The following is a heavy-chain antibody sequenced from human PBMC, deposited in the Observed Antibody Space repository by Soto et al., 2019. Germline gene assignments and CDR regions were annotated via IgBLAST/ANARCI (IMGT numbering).Heavy chain of an antibody. CDR3: TTDLGDGPRYYYDSSGSNFDY. CDR2: IKSKTGGGTT. Sequence: PGGCLRLSCSASDFTFSNAWMNLVRQAPGKGLEWVGRIKSKTGGGTTDYAAPVKGRFTISRDDSKNTLYLQMNSLKTEDTAVYYCTTDLGDGPRYYYDSSGSNFDYWGQGTLVTVSS. CDR1: DFTFSNAW. V-gene: IGHV3-15*07. J-gene: IGHJ4*02. D-gene: IGHD3-22*01.